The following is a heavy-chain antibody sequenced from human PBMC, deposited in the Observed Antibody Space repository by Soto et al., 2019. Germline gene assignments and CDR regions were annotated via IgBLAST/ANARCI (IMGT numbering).Heavy chain of an antibody. V-gene: IGHV1-18*01. J-gene: IGHJ6*03. CDR3: ARDRYYDFWSGPNTMDV. D-gene: IGHD3-3*01. CDR2: ISAYNGNT. CDR1: GYTFTSYG. Sequence: ASVKVSCKASGYTFTSYGISWVRQAPGQGLEWMGWISAYNGNTNYAQKLQGRVTMTTDTSKSTAYMELRSLRSDDTAVYYCARDRYYDFWSGPNTMDVWGKGTTVTVSS.